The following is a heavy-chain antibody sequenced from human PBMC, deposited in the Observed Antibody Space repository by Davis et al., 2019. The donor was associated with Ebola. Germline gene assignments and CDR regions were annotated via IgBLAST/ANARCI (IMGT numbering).Heavy chain of an antibody. D-gene: IGHD1-26*01. J-gene: IGHJ4*02. V-gene: IGHV1-18*04. Sequence: AASVKVSCKASGYTFTGYYMHWVRQAPGQGLEWMGWISAYNGNTNYAQKLQGRVTMTTDTSTSTAYMELRSLRSDDTAVYYCARGYSGSRRLEYWGQGTLVTVSS. CDR3: ARGYSGSRRLEY. CDR2: ISAYNGNT. CDR1: GYTFTGYY.